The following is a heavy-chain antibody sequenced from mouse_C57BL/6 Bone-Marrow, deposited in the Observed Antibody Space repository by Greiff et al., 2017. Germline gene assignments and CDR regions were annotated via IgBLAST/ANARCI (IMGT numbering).Heavy chain of an antibody. Sequence: VQLQQSGPELVKPGASVKISCKASGYTFTDYYMNWVKQSHGKSLEWIGDINPNTGGTSYNRKFKGKATLTVDKSSSTAYLELRSLTSEDSAVXYCARNWDEDYYAMDYWGQGTSVTVSS. CDR2: INPNTGGT. CDR3: ARNWDEDYYAMDY. J-gene: IGHJ4*01. V-gene: IGHV1-26*01. CDR1: GYTFTDYY. D-gene: IGHD4-1*01.